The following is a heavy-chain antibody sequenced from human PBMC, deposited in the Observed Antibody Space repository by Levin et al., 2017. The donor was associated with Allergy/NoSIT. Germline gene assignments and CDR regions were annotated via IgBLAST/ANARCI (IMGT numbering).Heavy chain of an antibody. V-gene: IGHV4-34*01. CDR1: GGSFSGYY. CDR2: INHSGST. Sequence: SETLSLTCAVYGGSFSGYYWSWIRQPPGKGLEWIGEINHSGSTNYNPSLKSRVTISVDTSKNQFSLKLSSVTAADTAVYYCARGGRLGYCSSTSCHSYYDYGMDVWGQGTTVTVSS. J-gene: IGHJ6*02. CDR3: ARGGRLGYCSSTSCHSYYDYGMDV. D-gene: IGHD2-2*01.